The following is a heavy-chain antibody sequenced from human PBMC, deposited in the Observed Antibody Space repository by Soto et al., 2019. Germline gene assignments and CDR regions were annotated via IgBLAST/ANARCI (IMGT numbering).Heavy chain of an antibody. V-gene: IGHV3-30-3*01. Sequence: GGSLRLSCAASGFTFSSFAMHWVRQAPGKGLEWVAIISYDGSNKYYADSVKGRFTISRDNSKNTLYLQMSSLRAEDTAVYYCARDFDSSGYYLDYWGQGTLVTVSS. D-gene: IGHD3-22*01. CDR1: GFTFSSFA. CDR3: ARDFDSSGYYLDY. J-gene: IGHJ4*02. CDR2: ISYDGSNK.